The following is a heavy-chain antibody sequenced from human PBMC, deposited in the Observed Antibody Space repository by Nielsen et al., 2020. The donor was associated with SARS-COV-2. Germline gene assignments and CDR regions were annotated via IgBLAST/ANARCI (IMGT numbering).Heavy chain of an antibody. V-gene: IGHV4-59*01. CDR1: GGSISSYY. CDR2: IFYSGSM. CDR3: ARERFEAAGYSSSWHFDY. D-gene: IGHD6-19*01. Sequence: GSLRLSCTVSGGSISSYYWSWIRQPPGKGLEWIGYIFYSGSMNYNPSLKSRVTISVDTSKNQFSLKLSSVTAADTAVYYCARERFEAAGYSSSWHFDYWGQGTLVTVSS. J-gene: IGHJ4*02.